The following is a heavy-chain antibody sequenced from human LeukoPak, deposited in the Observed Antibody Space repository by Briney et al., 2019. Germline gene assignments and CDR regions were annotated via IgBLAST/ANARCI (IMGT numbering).Heavy chain of an antibody. V-gene: IGHV3-11*04. CDR1: GFTFSDYY. CDR2: ISSSGSTI. J-gene: IGHJ4*02. Sequence: GGSLRLSCAASGFTFSDYYMSWIRQAPGKGLEWVSYISSSGSTIYYAESVKGRFTISRDNAKNSLYLQMNSLRAEDTAVYYCARVGLRFLEWLLPGHFDYWGQGTLVTVSS. CDR3: ARVGLRFLEWLLPGHFDY. D-gene: IGHD3-3*01.